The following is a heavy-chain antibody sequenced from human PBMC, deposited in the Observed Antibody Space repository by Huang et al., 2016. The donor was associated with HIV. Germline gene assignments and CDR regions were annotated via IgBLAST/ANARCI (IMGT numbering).Heavy chain of an antibody. J-gene: IGHJ3*02. CDR1: GGTFSSYV. CDR3: ARDLDESSLTNAFDI. V-gene: IGHV1-69*13. D-gene: IGHD3-22*01. Sequence: QVQLVQSGAEVKKPGSSVKVSCKASGGTFSSYVLSWLRQATGQGPEGMGGIITIFGTANYAQKFQGRVTITADESTSTAYMELSSLRSEDTAVYYCARDLDESSLTNAFDIWGQGTMVTVSS. CDR2: IITIFGTA.